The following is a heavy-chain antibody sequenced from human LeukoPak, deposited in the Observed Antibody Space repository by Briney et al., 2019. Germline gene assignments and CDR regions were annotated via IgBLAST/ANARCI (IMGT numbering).Heavy chain of an antibody. D-gene: IGHD6-13*01. Sequence: GGSLTLSCAASGFTFSAYGVHWVRQAPGKGLEWLAFLRYDGRIKNYADSVKGRFTITRDNSKNTLYLQMNSLTTEDTSLYYCARNRAAAGDWLDPWGQGTLVIVSS. CDR1: GFTFSAYG. CDR3: ARNRAAAGDWLDP. CDR2: LRYDGRIK. J-gene: IGHJ5*02. V-gene: IGHV3-30*02.